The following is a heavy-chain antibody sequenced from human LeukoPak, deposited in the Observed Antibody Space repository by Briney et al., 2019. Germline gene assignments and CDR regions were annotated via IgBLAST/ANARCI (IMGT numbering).Heavy chain of an antibody. CDR2: INHSGST. V-gene: IGHV4-34*01. Sequence: PSETLSLTCAVYGGSFSGYYWSWIRQPPGKGLEWIGEINHSGSTNYNPSLKSRVTISVDTSKNQFSLKLSSVTAADTAVYYCARRPNHRSKQRLYYYYSYMDVWGKGTTVTVSS. CDR3: ARRPNHRSKQRLYYYYSYMDV. J-gene: IGHJ6*03. CDR1: GGSFSGYY. D-gene: IGHD6-25*01.